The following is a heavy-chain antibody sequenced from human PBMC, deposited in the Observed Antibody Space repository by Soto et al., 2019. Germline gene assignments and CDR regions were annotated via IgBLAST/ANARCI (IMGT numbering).Heavy chain of an antibody. CDR3: GRDYSSGWYELFDY. CDR2: IYYSGSN. D-gene: IGHD6-19*01. Sequence: SESLSLTCAVSGGTISSYYWRWIRQPPGKGLEWIGDIYYSGSNKYNPSFKSRVTIIVGASKNQTFQKLISVPAADTAVLYCGRDYSSGWYELFDYWGQGTLVTVSS. J-gene: IGHJ4*02. CDR1: GGTISSYY. V-gene: IGHV4-59*01.